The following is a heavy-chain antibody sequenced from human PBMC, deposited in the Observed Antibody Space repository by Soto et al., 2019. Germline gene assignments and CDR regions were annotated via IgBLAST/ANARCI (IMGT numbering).Heavy chain of an antibody. D-gene: IGHD6-19*01. Sequence: QVQLVQSGAEVKKPGASVKVSCKASGYTFTSYGISWVRQAPGQGLEWMGWISAYNGNTNYAQKRQGRVTMTTDTTTSTAYMELRSLRSDDTAVYYCARDREVAGGNYYYYYGMDVWGQGTTVTVSS. CDR1: GYTFTSYG. J-gene: IGHJ6*02. V-gene: IGHV1-18*01. CDR2: ISAYNGNT. CDR3: ARDREVAGGNYYYYYGMDV.